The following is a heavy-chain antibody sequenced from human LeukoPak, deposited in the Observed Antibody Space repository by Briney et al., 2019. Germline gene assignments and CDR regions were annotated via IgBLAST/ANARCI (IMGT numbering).Heavy chain of an antibody. J-gene: IGHJ4*02. Sequence: GGSLRLSCAASGFTFSSYAMSWVRQAPGKGLEWVSAISGSGGSTYYADSVKGRVTISRDNSKNTLYLQMNSLRAEDTAVYYCARSITMIVVVIRGRGYYFDYWGQGTLVTVSS. CDR3: ARSITMIVVVIRGRGYYFDY. V-gene: IGHV3-23*01. CDR1: GFTFSSYA. CDR2: ISGSGGST. D-gene: IGHD3-22*01.